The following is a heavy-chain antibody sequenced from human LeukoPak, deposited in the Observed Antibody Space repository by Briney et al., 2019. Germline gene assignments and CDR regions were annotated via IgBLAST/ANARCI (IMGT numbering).Heavy chain of an antibody. CDR1: GFIFDSYG. Sequence: SGGSLRLSCAASGFIFDSYGMHWLRQAPGKGLEWVAVISHDGRTNYYADSVKGRFTISRDDAKNSLYLQMNSLRAEDTAVYYCARTATDTGEFDYWGQGTLVTVSS. D-gene: IGHD6-13*01. CDR3: ARTATDTGEFDY. V-gene: IGHV3-30*03. J-gene: IGHJ4*02. CDR2: ISHDGRTN.